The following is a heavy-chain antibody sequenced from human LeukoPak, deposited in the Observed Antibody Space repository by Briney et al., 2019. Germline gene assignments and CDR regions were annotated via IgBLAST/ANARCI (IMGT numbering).Heavy chain of an antibody. Sequence: GGSLRLSCAASGFTFSNYAMNWVRQAPGKGLEWVSVISGSGGSTYYADSVKGRFTISRDNSKNTLYLQMNSLRAEDTAVYYCAKETTMVRGVIITFDDWGQGTLVTVSS. CDR2: ISGSGGST. J-gene: IGHJ4*02. D-gene: IGHD3-10*01. V-gene: IGHV3-23*01. CDR1: GFTFSNYA. CDR3: AKETTMVRGVIITFDD.